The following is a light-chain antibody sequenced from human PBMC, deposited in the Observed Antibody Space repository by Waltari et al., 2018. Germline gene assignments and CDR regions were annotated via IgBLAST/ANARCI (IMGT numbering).Light chain of an antibody. CDR2: DAS. Sequence: IVLTQSPPTLSVSPGAGATLSCRASQSVYTNLAWYQQKPGQATRLLIYDASTRATGIPARFSGSGSGTEFTLTISSLQSEDFAVYSCQQYNKWPWTFGQGTKVEIK. CDR1: QSVYTN. V-gene: IGKV3-15*01. J-gene: IGKJ1*01. CDR3: QQYNKWPWT.